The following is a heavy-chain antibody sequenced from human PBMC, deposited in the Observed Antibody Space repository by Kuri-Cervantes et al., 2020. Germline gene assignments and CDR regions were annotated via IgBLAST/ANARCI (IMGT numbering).Heavy chain of an antibody. Sequence: GESLKISCAASGFTFSSYWMHWVRQAPGKGLVWVSRINSDGFTTNYAGSVKGRFTISRDNAKNTVYLQMNSLRADDTAVYYCARGGFPDYWGQGTLVTVSS. CDR2: INSDGFTT. CDR3: ARGGFPDY. J-gene: IGHJ4*02. D-gene: IGHD2-15*01. V-gene: IGHV3-74*01. CDR1: GFTFSSYW.